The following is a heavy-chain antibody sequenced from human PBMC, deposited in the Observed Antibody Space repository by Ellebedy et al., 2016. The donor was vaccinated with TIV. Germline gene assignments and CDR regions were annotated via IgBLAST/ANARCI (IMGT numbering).Heavy chain of an antibody. CDR3: ARDSSGYSSGWYSDY. D-gene: IGHD6-19*01. CDR1: GYTFTSYG. Sequence: AASVKVSCKASGYTFTSYGISWARQAPGQGLEWMGWISAYNGNTNYAQKLQGRVTMTTDTSTSTAYMELRSLRSDDTAVYYCARDSSGYSSGWYSDYWGQGTLVTVSS. V-gene: IGHV1-18*01. CDR2: ISAYNGNT. J-gene: IGHJ4*02.